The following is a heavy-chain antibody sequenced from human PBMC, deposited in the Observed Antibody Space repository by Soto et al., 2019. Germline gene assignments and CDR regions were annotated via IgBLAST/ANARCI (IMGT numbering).Heavy chain of an antibody. J-gene: IGHJ6*02. CDR2: INSDGSST. Sequence: PGGSLRLSCAASGFTFSSYWMHWVRQALGKGLVWVSRINSDGSSTSYADSVKGRFTISRDNAKNTLYLQMNSLRAEDTAVYYCAREGYDFWSGYHLPHYYYGMDVWGQGTTVTVSS. D-gene: IGHD3-3*01. CDR1: GFTFSSYW. CDR3: AREGYDFWSGYHLPHYYYGMDV. V-gene: IGHV3-74*01.